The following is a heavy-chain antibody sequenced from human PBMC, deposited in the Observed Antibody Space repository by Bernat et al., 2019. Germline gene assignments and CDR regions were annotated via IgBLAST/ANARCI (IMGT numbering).Heavy chain of an antibody. CDR1: GFTFSNYG. CDR2: ILYDGSDK. V-gene: IGHV3-30*02. CDR3: ARGQGRIAAAGSSFDY. J-gene: IGHJ4*02. Sequence: VQLVESGGGLVQPGGCLKLSCVASGFTFSNYGMHWVRQAPGKGLEWVAFILYDGSDKYYADSVKGRFTISRDSSKKTLYLQMNSLRAEDTAVYYCARGQGRIAAAGSSFDYWGPGTLVTVPS. D-gene: IGHD6-13*01.